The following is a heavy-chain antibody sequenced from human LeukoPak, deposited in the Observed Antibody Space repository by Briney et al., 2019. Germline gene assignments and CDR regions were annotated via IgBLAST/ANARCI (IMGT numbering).Heavy chain of an antibody. V-gene: IGHV4-39*07. CDR3: ARDGGDYVWGSYRYQPTFDD. D-gene: IGHD3-16*02. CDR1: GGSISSSSYY. J-gene: IGHJ4*02. CDR2: IYYSGST. Sequence: SETLSLTCTVPGGSISSSSYYWGWIRQPPGKGLEWIGSIYYSGSTYYNPSLKSRVTISVDTSKNQFSLKLSSVTAADTAVYYCARDGGDYVWGSYRYQPTFDDWGQGTLVTVSS.